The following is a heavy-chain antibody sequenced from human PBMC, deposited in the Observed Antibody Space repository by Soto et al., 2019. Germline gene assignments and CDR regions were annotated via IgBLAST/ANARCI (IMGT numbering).Heavy chain of an antibody. J-gene: IGHJ3*02. CDR2: IIPICGTA. D-gene: IGHD2-2*01. CDR1: GGTFSSYA. Sequence: QVQLVQSGAEVKKPGSSVKVSCKASGGTFSSYAISWVRQAPGQGLEWMGGIIPICGTANYAQKFQGRVTITADESTSTAYMELSSLRSEDTAVYYCARDSNNVVQQGGDAFDIWGQGTMVTVSS. CDR3: ARDSNNVVQQGGDAFDI. V-gene: IGHV1-69*01.